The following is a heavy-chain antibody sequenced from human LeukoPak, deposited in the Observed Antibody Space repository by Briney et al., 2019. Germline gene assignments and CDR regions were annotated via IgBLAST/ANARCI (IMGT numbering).Heavy chain of an antibody. CDR1: GDSVSSNSAV. D-gene: IGHD5-24*01. Sequence: SQTLSLTCAISGDSVSSNSAVWNWIRQSPSRGLEWLGRTYYRSRWSNDYAESVKSRISINPDTSKNQFSLQLKSVTPEDTAAYYCARYAWLQFRSFDYWGQGTLVTVSS. V-gene: IGHV6-1*01. J-gene: IGHJ4*02. CDR2: TYYRSRWSN. CDR3: ARYAWLQFRSFDY.